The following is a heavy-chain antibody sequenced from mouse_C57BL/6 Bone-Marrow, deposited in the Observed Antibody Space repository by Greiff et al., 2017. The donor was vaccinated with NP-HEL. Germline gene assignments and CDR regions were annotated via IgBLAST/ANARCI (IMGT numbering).Heavy chain of an antibody. CDR3: ARSGYDYGWFAY. J-gene: IGHJ3*01. Sequence: VQLQESDAELVKPGASVKISCKVSGYTFTDHTIHWMKQRPEQGLEWIGYIYPRDGSSKYNEKFKGKATLTADKSSSTAYMQRNSLTAEDSAVYFCARSGYDYGWFAYWGQGTLVTVSA. CDR2: IYPRDGSS. D-gene: IGHD2-4*01. V-gene: IGHV1-78*01. CDR1: GYTFTDHT.